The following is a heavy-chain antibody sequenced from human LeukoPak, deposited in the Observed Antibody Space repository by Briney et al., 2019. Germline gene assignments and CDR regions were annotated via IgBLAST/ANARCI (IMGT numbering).Heavy chain of an antibody. CDR3: ARESGYYDFWSTHSRTHYFDY. CDR2: ISGSGGST. D-gene: IGHD3-3*01. J-gene: IGHJ4*02. Sequence: GGSLRLTCAASGFTFSSYAMSWVRQAPGKGLEWVSAISGSGGSTYYADSVKGWFTISRDNSKNTLYLQMNSLRAEDTAVYYCARESGYYDFWSTHSRTHYFDYWGQGTLVTVSS. V-gene: IGHV3-23*01. CDR1: GFTFSSYA.